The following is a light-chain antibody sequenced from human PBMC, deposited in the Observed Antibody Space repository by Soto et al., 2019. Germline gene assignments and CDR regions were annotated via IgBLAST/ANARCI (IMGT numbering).Light chain of an antibody. Sequence: AIRMTQSPSSFSASTGDRVTITCRASQGISSYLAWYQQKPGKAPKLLIYAASTLQSGVPSRFSGSGSGTDFTLTISCLQSEDFATYYCQQYYNWPLTFGGGTKVDIK. CDR3: QQYYNWPLT. V-gene: IGKV1-8*01. J-gene: IGKJ4*01. CDR2: AAS. CDR1: QGISSY.